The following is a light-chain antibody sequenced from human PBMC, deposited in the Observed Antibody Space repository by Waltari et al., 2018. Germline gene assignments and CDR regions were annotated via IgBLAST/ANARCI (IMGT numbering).Light chain of an antibody. CDR1: SSDVGGYNY. CDR3: SSFAGTNNFVV. V-gene: IGLV2-8*01. CDR2: EVS. Sequence: QSALTQPPSASGSPGQSVTISCTGTSSDVGGYNYVSWYQQHPSKAPKLMIYEVSQRPSGVPDRFSGSKSGDTASLTVSGLQAEDEADYYCSSFAGTNNFVVFGGGTKLTV. J-gene: IGLJ2*01.